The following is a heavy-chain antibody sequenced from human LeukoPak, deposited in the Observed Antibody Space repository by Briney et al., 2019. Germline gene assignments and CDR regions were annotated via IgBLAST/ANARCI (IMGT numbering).Heavy chain of an antibody. D-gene: IGHD1-26*01. CDR1: GYTFTSYG. J-gene: IGHJ5*02. V-gene: IGHV1-18*01. Sequence: ASVKVSCKASGYTFTSYGISWVRQAPGQGLEWMGWISAYNGNTNYAQKLQGRVTMTTDTSTSTAYMELRSLRSDDTAVYYCAGALRDIVGDNWFDPWGQGTLVTVSS. CDR2: ISAYNGNT. CDR3: AGALRDIVGDNWFDP.